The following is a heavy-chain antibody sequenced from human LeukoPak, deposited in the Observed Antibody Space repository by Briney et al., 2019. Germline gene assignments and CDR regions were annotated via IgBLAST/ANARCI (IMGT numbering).Heavy chain of an antibody. CDR3: ARGGYDSSGYYYPTYYYYYMDV. Sequence: SVKVSCKASGGTFSSYAISWVRQAPGQGLEWMGGIISIFGTANYAQKFQGRVTITTDESTSTAYMELSSLRSEDTAVYYCARGGYDSSGYYYPTYYYYYMDVWGKGTTVTVSS. D-gene: IGHD3-22*01. CDR1: GGTFSSYA. J-gene: IGHJ6*03. V-gene: IGHV1-69*05. CDR2: IISIFGTA.